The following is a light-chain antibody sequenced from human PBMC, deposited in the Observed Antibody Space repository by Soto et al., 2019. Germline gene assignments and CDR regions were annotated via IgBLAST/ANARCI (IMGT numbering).Light chain of an antibody. Sequence: EVVLTQSPATLSLSPGGSATLSCRASQNVDNYLAWYQQKPGQTPRLLVYGASSRATGIPDRFSGSGSGTDFTLTISRLEPEDFAVYYCQQYDSSPRTFGQGTKVDIK. V-gene: IGKV3-20*01. CDR3: QQYDSSPRT. J-gene: IGKJ1*01. CDR2: GAS. CDR1: QNVDNY.